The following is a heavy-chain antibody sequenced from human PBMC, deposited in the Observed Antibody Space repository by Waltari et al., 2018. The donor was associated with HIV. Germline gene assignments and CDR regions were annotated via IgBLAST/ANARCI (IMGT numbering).Heavy chain of an antibody. V-gene: IGHV1-69*12. CDR1: PATFSSYA. Sequence: QVQLVHSGPVVKPPGSSAQVSCKASPATFSSYAITCRRQAPGQRQECMGAIIPIFGKPNLEQSFQGRSPLTADQSTSTDYMELSSLRVKDTAMYNCARENCHDDGDYRSALDSWGQGTMVTVSS. J-gene: IGHJ3*02. CDR2: IIPIFGKP. D-gene: IGHD4-17*01. CDR3: ARENCHDDGDYRSALDS.